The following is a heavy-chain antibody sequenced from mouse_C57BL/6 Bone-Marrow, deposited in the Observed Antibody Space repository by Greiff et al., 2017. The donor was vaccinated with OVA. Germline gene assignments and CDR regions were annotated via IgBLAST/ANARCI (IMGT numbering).Heavy chain of an antibody. CDR2: ISYDGSN. V-gene: IGHV3-6*01. J-gene: IGHJ1*03. D-gene: IGHD4-1*01. CDR1: GYSITSGYY. Sequence: EVQLVESGPGLVKPSQSLSLTCSVTGYSITSGYYWNWIRQFPGNKLEWMGYISYDGSNNYNPSLKNRISITRDTSKNQFFLKLNSVTTEDTATYYCARELVYWYFDVWGTGTTVTVSS. CDR3: ARELVYWYFDV.